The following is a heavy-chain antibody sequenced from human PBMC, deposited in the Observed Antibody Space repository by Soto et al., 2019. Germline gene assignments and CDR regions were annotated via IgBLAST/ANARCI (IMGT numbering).Heavy chain of an antibody. D-gene: IGHD3-22*01. CDR1: GGTFSSYA. J-gene: IGHJ2*01. Sequence: QVQLVQSGAEVKKPGSSVKVSCKASGGTFSSYAISWVRQAPGQGLEWMGGIIPIFGTANYAQKFQGRVRIKAHESTSTASMELGSMRSEDMAVYYCASWGYYYDSSGYRNWYFDLWGRGTLVTVSS. V-gene: IGHV1-69*01. CDR2: IIPIFGTA. CDR3: ASWGYYYDSSGYRNWYFDL.